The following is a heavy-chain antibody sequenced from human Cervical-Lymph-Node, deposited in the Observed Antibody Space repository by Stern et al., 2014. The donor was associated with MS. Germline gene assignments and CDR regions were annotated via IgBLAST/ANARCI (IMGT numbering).Heavy chain of an antibody. D-gene: IGHD2-2*01. Sequence: VKLVESGGGVVQPGRSLRLSCAASGFTFSSYGMHWVRQAPGKGLEWVAVISYDGSNKYYADSVNGRFTISRDNSKNTLYLQMNSLRAEDTAVYYCAKDKGDIVVVPAAPHYYYGMDVWGQGTTVTVSS. CDR2: ISYDGSNK. CDR3: AKDKGDIVVVPAAPHYYYGMDV. J-gene: IGHJ6*02. V-gene: IGHV3-30*18. CDR1: GFTFSSYG.